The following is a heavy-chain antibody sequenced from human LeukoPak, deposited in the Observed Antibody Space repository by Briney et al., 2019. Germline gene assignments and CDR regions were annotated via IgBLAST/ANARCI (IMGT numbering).Heavy chain of an antibody. CDR2: ISYDGGNK. D-gene: IGHD3-10*01. Sequence: PGGSLRLSCAASRLTFSNYAVHWVRQAPGKGLEWVAVISYDGGNKYYADSVKGRFTISRDNSKNTLYLQMNSLRADDTAVYYCARDGSGSYYYPRYFDYWGQGTLVTVSS. CDR3: ARDGSGSYYYPRYFDY. J-gene: IGHJ4*02. V-gene: IGHV3-30-3*01. CDR1: RLTFSNYA.